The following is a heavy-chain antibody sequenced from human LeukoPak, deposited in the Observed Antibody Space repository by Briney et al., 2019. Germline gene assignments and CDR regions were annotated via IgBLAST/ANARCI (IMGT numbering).Heavy chain of an antibody. V-gene: IGHV3-30*03. CDR2: ISSDGNDK. Sequence: GGSLRLTCAASGVTFSSYGMHWVRQAPGKGLEWVALISSDGNDKLYGDSVKGRFTISRDDSKSTLYLQMNSLRAEDTAVYYCTTKVIRGNSGDDYDDWGQGTLVTVSS. D-gene: IGHD5-12*01. CDR1: GVTFSSYG. J-gene: IGHJ4*02. CDR3: TTKVIRGNSGDDYDD.